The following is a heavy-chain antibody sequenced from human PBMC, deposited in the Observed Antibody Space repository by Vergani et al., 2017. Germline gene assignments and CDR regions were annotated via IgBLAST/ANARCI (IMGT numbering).Heavy chain of an antibody. V-gene: IGHV5-51*01. J-gene: IGHJ2*01. D-gene: IGHD5-24*01. Sequence: EVQLVQSGAEVKKPGESLKISCKGSGYSFTSYWIGWVRQMPGKGLEWMGIIYPGDSDTRYSPSFQGQVTISADKSISTAYLQWSSLQASDTAMYYCARQAPSGWLQTSYWYFDLWGRGTLVTVSS. CDR3: ARQAPSGWLQTSYWYFDL. CDR2: IYPGDSDT. CDR1: GYSFTSYW.